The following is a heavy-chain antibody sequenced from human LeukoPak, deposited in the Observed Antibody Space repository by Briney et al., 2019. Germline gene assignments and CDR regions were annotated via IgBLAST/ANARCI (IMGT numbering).Heavy chain of an antibody. CDR1: GFDVSSNC. J-gene: IGHJ2*01. D-gene: IGHD3-10*01. CDR3: ARVGDHYHWYLDV. CDR2: LYSGGST. Sequence: GGSLSLSCEASGFDVSSNCMNWVRQAPGKGLEWVSILYSGGSTYYADSVKGRFTVSRDSSGNTLFLHMTRLKTEDTAVYFCARVGDHYHWYLDVWGRGTLVTVSS. V-gene: IGHV3-53*01.